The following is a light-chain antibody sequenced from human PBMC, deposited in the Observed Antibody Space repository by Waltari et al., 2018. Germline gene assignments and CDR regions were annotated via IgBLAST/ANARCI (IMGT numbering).Light chain of an antibody. CDR2: NTT. V-gene: IGLV7-46*01. CDR3: LLSYSGSRWV. J-gene: IGLJ3*02. Sequence: QAVVTQEPSLTVTPGGTVTLTCGSSTGAVTSGHYPYWFQQKPGQAPRTLIYNTTNKHSWTPARVSGSLLGGKAALTLSGAQPEDEAEYYCLLSYSGSRWVFGGGTRLTVL. CDR1: TGAVTSGHY.